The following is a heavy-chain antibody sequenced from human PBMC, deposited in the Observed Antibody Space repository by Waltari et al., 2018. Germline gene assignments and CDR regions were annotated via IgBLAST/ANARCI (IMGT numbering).Heavy chain of an antibody. CDR1: GFTFSRYE. CDR3: ARDGLFYGSGSLY. D-gene: IGHD3-10*01. V-gene: IGHV3-48*03. Sequence: EVQLVESGGGLVQPGGSLRLSFAASGFTFSRYEMNWVRQAPGKGLDWVAYISSSGSTIYYADSVKGRFTISRDNAKNSLYLQMNSLRAEDTAVYYCARDGLFYGSGSLYWGQGTLVTVSS. CDR2: ISSSGSTI. J-gene: IGHJ4*02.